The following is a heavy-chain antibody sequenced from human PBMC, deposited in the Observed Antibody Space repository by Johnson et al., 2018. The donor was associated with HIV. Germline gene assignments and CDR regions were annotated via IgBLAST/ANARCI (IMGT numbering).Heavy chain of an antibody. J-gene: IGHJ3*02. V-gene: IGHV3-30*03. CDR2: ISYDGSNK. CDR3: ASREVGAKSEHAFDI. Sequence: QVQLVESGGGVVQPGRSLRLSCVASGFTFFSYGMHWVRQAPGKGLEWVAVISYDGSNKYYADSVKGRFTISRDNSKNTLYLQMNSLRAEDTAVYYCASREVGAKSEHAFDIWGQGTMVTVSS. D-gene: IGHD1-26*01. CDR1: GFTFFSYG.